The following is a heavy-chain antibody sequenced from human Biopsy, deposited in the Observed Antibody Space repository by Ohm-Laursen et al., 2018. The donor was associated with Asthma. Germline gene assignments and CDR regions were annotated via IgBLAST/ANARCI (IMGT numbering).Heavy chain of an antibody. D-gene: IGHD1-26*01. V-gene: IGHV3-30*18. Sequence: SSLRLSCSASVLTFSSYGMVWVRLAPGKGLEWVALISNDGANKFYADSVQGRFTISRDNSKNTLYLQVNSLRGDDTAVYFCAKEVFPGWELRRGPDSWGQGTLVTVSS. CDR3: AKEVFPGWELRRGPDS. CDR1: VLTFSSYG. CDR2: ISNDGANK. J-gene: IGHJ4*02.